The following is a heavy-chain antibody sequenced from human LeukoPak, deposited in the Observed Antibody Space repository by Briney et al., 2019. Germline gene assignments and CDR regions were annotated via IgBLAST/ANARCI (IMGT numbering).Heavy chain of an antibody. CDR3: FVLPLGY. D-gene: IGHD2-15*01. Sequence: SETLSLTCAVYGGSFSGYYWSWIRQPPGKGLEWIGEINHSGTTNYNPSLKSRVTISVDTSKNQFSLKLSSVTAADTAVYYCFVLPLGYWGQGTLVTVSS. V-gene: IGHV4-34*01. J-gene: IGHJ4*02. CDR2: INHSGTT. CDR1: GGSFSGYY.